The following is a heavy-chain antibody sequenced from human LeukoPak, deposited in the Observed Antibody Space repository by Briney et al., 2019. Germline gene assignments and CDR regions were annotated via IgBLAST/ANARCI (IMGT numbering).Heavy chain of an antibody. CDR1: DFTFPNYA. V-gene: IGHV3-23*01. J-gene: IGHJ3*01. D-gene: IGHD4-17*01. Sequence: GGSLRLSCVASDFTFPNYAMTWVRLAPGKGLEWVSSIGGSGSNTNYADSVRGRFTVSRDNSKNTLYPQMNSLRAEDTAVYYCGRDPNGDYVGAFEFWGQGILVSVSS. CDR2: IGGSGSNT. CDR3: GRDPNGDYVGAFEF.